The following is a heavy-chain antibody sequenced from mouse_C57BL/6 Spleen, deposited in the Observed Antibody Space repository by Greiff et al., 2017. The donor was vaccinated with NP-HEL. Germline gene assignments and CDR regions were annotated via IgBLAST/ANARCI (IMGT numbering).Heavy chain of an antibody. D-gene: IGHD1-1*01. V-gene: IGHV1-69*01. Sequence: VQLQQPGAELVMPGASVKLSCKASGYTFTSYWMHWVKQRPGQGLEWIGEIDPSDSYTNYNQKFKGKSTLTVDKSSSTAYMQLSSLTSEDSAVYYCARGGYITTVNAMDYWGQGTSVTVSS. CDR1: GYTFTSYW. CDR3: ARGGYITTVNAMDY. J-gene: IGHJ4*01. CDR2: IDPSDSYT.